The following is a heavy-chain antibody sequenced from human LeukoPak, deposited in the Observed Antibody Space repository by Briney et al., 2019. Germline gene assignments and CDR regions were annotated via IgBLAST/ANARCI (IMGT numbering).Heavy chain of an antibody. CDR1: GGSFSGYY. Sequence: SETLSLTCAVYGGSFSGYYWSWIRQPPGKGREWIGETNHSGRTNHNPSLKSRVTISVDTSTNPFSLKMSSVTAADTAVYYCARETMGRYQLLYFPWFDPWGQGTLVTVSS. CDR2: TNHSGRT. D-gene: IGHD2-2*02. J-gene: IGHJ5*02. V-gene: IGHV4-34*01. CDR3: ARETMGRYQLLYFPWFDP.